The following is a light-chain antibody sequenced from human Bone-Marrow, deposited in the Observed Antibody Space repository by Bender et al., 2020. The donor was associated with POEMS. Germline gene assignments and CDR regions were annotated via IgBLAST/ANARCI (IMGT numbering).Light chain of an antibody. CDR1: SSDFGSYNF. Sequence: QSALTQPASVSGSPGQSITISCTGTSSDFGSYNFVSWYQQHSGKAPNLIIYEVNKRPSGVSHRFSGSKSGNTASLTISGVQPEDEADYHCCSYAATSAYVFGTGTKVTVL. CDR3: CSYAATSAYV. V-gene: IGLV2-23*02. CDR2: EVN. J-gene: IGLJ1*01.